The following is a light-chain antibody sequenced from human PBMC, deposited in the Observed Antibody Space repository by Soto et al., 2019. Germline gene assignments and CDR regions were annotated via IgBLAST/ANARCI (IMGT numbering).Light chain of an antibody. V-gene: IGKV3-11*01. J-gene: IGKJ5*01. Sequence: EILLKHSPATLSLSRGKRATLSCRASQSVGSYLAWYQHKRGQAPRLLIYDASNRATGIPARFSGSGSGTDFTLTISSLEPEDFAVYYCQQRSNWPPFTVGKGTRLDI. CDR3: QQRSNWPPFT. CDR2: DAS. CDR1: QSVGSY.